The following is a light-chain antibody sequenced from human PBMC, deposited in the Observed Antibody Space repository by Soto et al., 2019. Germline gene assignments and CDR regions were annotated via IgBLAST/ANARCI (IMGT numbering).Light chain of an antibody. CDR1: HDVSNA. CDR2: DAT. V-gene: IGKV1-33*01. CDR3: QKYHNFTAT. Sequence: DIKMTQYTSSLSASVGDRVTITCQASHDVSNAVNWYKQKPGRALELLIYDATNLVRGVPSRLSGSGSGSDFTFTTIRLGPEDMATYYRQKYHNFTATFGDGANVD. J-gene: IGKJ3*01.